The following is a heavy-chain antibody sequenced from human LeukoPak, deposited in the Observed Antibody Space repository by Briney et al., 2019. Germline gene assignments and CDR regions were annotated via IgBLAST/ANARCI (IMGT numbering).Heavy chain of an antibody. D-gene: IGHD5-18*01. V-gene: IGHV3-30*02. CDR3: AKDRDSYGFEYYFDY. Sequence: GGSLRLSCAASGFTFSSYGMHWVRQAPGKGLEWVAFIRYDGSNKYYADSVKGRFTISRDNSKNTLYLQMNSLRAEDTAVYYCAKDRDSYGFEYYFDYWGQGTLVTVSS. J-gene: IGHJ4*02. CDR2: IRYDGSNK. CDR1: GFTFSSYG.